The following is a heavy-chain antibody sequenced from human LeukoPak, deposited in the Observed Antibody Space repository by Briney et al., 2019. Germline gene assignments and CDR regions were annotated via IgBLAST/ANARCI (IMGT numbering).Heavy chain of an antibody. CDR1: GYTFTGYY. V-gene: IGHV1-8*02. D-gene: IGHD3-9*01. CDR3: ARVQLRYFDWLSKPRYYYYYMDV. J-gene: IGHJ6*03. Sequence: ASVKVSCKASGYTFTGYYMHWVRQATGQGLEWMGWMNPNSGNTGYAQKFQGRVTMTRNTSISTAYMELSSLRSEDTAVYYCARVQLRYFDWLSKPRYYYYYMDVWGKGTTVTISS. CDR2: MNPNSGNT.